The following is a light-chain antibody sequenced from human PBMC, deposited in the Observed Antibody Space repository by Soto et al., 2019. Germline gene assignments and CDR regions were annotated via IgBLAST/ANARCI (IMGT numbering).Light chain of an antibody. J-gene: IGLJ1*01. CDR2: RNN. CDR1: ISNIGSNP. V-gene: IGLV1-47*01. Sequence: QSLLTQPPSASATPGQRATISCSGGISNIGSNPVDWHQHLPGTAPKPLAYRNNQRPSGVPDRFSASKSGTSGFLVISGLRSEDEADYYCAAWDDRLSAYVFGTGTKVTVL. CDR3: AAWDDRLSAYV.